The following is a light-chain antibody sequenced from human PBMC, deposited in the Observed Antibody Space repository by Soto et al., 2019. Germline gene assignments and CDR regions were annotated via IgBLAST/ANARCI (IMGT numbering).Light chain of an antibody. CDR1: QSVSSTY. Sequence: EVVLTQSPGTLSLSPGERATLSCRASQSVSSTYLAWYQQKPGQAPRLLIYSASSRATGIPDRFSGSGSGIDFTLTISRLEPEDFAVYYCEQYGSLPFTFGPGTKVDIK. CDR2: SAS. J-gene: IGKJ3*01. V-gene: IGKV3-20*01. CDR3: EQYGSLPFT.